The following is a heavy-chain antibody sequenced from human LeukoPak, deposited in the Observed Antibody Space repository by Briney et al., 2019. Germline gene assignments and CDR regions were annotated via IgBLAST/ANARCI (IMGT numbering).Heavy chain of an antibody. CDR2: IIPIFGTA. D-gene: IGHD4-11*01. J-gene: IGHJ3*02. Sequence: SVKVSCKASGGTFSSYAISWVRQAPGRGLEWMGGIIPIFGTANYAQKFQGRVTITADESTSTAYMELSSLRSEDTAVYYCARERTTVTRSDAFDIWGQGTMVTVSS. V-gene: IGHV1-69*13. CDR1: GGTFSSYA. CDR3: ARERTTVTRSDAFDI.